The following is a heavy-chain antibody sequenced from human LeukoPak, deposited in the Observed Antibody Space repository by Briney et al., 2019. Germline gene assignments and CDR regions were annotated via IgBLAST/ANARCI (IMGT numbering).Heavy chain of an antibody. Sequence: ASVKVSCKASGYTFTNYGIFRVRQAPGQGLEWMGWISAYSGNTNYAQELQGRVTMTTETSTSTAYMELESLRSDDTAVYYCAISQGSYYDTSGYLGGDYWGQGTLVTVSS. J-gene: IGHJ4*02. CDR2: ISAYSGNT. V-gene: IGHV1-18*01. CDR1: GYTFTNYG. CDR3: AISQGSYYDTSGYLGGDY. D-gene: IGHD3-22*01.